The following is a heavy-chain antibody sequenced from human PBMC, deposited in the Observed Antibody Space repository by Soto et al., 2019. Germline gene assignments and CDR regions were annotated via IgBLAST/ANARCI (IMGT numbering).Heavy chain of an antibody. CDR2: VYYTGSN. CDR1: GDSISTFY. Sequence: SETLSLTCTVSGDSISTFYWGWMRQSPGKELEWIGYVYYTGSNNYNTSHKSRVTISVDRSKNQFSLKLTSANAADTAVYYCARGRTVRNYADDSSDYFYFFDYWGQGTQVTVSS. CDR3: ARGRTVRNYADDSSDYFYFFDY. D-gene: IGHD3-22*01. J-gene: IGHJ4*02. V-gene: IGHV4-59*01.